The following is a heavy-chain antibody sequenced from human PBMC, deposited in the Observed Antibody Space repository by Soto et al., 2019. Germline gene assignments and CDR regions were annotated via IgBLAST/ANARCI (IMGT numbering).Heavy chain of an antibody. V-gene: IGHV1-18*01. CDR1: GYSFTSYG. D-gene: IGHD3-3*01. Sequence: GASVKVSCTASGYSFTSYGISWVRQAPGQGLEWMGWISAYNGNTNYAQKLQGRVTMTTDTSTSTAYMELRSLRSDDTAVYYCARDYDDFWSGFFDYWGQGTLVTVSS. CDR3: ARDYDDFWSGFFDY. CDR2: ISAYNGNT. J-gene: IGHJ4*02.